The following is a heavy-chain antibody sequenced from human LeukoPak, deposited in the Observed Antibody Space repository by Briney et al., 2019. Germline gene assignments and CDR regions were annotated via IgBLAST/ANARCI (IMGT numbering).Heavy chain of an antibody. CDR1: GFTFSSYS. V-gene: IGHV3-21*01. Sequence: GGSLRLTCAASGFTFSSYSMNWVRQAPGKGLEWVSSISSSSSYIYYAGSVKGRFTISRDNAKDSLYLQMNSLRAEDTAVYYCARGYDSSGYYREFDYWGQGTLVTVSS. CDR3: ARGYDSSGYYREFDY. J-gene: IGHJ4*02. D-gene: IGHD3-22*01. CDR2: ISSSSSYI.